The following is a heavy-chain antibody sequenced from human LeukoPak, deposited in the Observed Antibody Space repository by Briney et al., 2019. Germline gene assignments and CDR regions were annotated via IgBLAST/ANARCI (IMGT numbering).Heavy chain of an antibody. J-gene: IGHJ2*01. V-gene: IGHV3-23*01. CDR3: AKVGAVLRFLEWLSEYDWYFDL. D-gene: IGHD3-3*01. CDR2: ISASGGST. Sequence: GGSLRLSCAASGFTFSSYAMSWVRQAPGKGLEWVSAISASGGSTYYADSVKGRFTISRDNAKNSPYLQMNSLRAEDTALYYCAKVGAVLRFLEWLSEYDWYFDLWGRGTLVTVSS. CDR1: GFTFSSYA.